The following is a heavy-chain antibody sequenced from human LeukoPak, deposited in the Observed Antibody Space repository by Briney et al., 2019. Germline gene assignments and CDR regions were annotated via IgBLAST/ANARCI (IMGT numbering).Heavy chain of an antibody. D-gene: IGHD3-10*01. Sequence: ASVKVSCKASGYAFLSFGIHWVRQAPGQGLEWMGRIRPHNGNTNYAQNFQGRVTMTTDTSTSTAYMELRSLRSDDTAVYYCARDRAYYYGSGSFDYWGQGTLVTVSS. CDR1: GYAFLSFG. V-gene: IGHV1-18*01. CDR2: IRPHNGNT. CDR3: ARDRAYYYGSGSFDY. J-gene: IGHJ4*02.